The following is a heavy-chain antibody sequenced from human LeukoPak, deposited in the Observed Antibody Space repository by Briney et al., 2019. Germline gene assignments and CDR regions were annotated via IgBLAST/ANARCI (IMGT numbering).Heavy chain of an antibody. V-gene: IGHV3-7*01. J-gene: IGHJ4*02. CDR2: IKYDGSDK. Sequence: PGGSLRLSCAASGFTFSSYWMSWVRQAPGKGLEWVANIKYDGSDKYYVDSVKGRFTISRDNTKNSLCLQMNSVRAEDTAVYYCASDWGDGDRFDFWGQGTLVTVSS. CDR3: ASDWGDGDRFDF. CDR1: GFTFSSYW. D-gene: IGHD4-17*01.